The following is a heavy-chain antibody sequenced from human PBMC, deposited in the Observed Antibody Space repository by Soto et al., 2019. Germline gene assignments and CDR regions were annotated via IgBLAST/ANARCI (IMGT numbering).Heavy chain of an antibody. CDR3: ATYTGTYRDH. CDR2: ITGGGSST. V-gene: IGHV3-21*01. CDR1: GLRFTTSS. D-gene: IGHD1-26*01. Sequence: EVKLVESGGGLVKPGESLRLSCAASGLRFTTSSMSGVRQAPGGGLEGVSSITGGGSSTFYADSVKGRFTISRDNSKNSLYLQMNSLRVEDTAVYYCATYTGTYRDHWGQGTLGTVSS. J-gene: IGHJ4*02.